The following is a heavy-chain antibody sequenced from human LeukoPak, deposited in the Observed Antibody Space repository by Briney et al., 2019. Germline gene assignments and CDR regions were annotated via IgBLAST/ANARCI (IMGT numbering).Heavy chain of an antibody. Sequence: AGGSLRLSCAASGFTFSSYSMNSVRQPPGKGLEWIGEIYHSGSTNYNPSLKSRVTISVDKSKNQFSLKLSSVTAADTAVYYCVRSYNYGPLVWGQGTTVTVSS. CDR2: IYHSGST. CDR3: VRSYNYGPLV. CDR1: GFTFSSYS. J-gene: IGHJ6*02. D-gene: IGHD5-18*01. V-gene: IGHV4-4*02.